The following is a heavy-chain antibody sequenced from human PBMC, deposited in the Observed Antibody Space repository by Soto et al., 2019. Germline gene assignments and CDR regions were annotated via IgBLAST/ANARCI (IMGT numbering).Heavy chain of an antibody. V-gene: IGHV3-33*01. CDR1: RFTFSSYG. CDR2: IWSDGSNK. CDR3: ARDSSSSQYYFDD. D-gene: IGHD6-13*01. J-gene: IGHJ4*02. Sequence: GGSLRLSCAASRFTFSSYGMHWVRQAPGKGLEWVAVIWSDGSNKFYADSVKGRFTISRDNSKNTLYLQMNSLRVEDTAVYYCARDSSSSQYYFDDWGQGTLVTVSS.